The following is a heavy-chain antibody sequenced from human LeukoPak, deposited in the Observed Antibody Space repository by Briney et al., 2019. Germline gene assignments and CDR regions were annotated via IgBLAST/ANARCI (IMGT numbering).Heavy chain of an antibody. CDR2: IYHSGST. Sequence: SETLSLTCTVSGGSISSGGYYWSWIRQPPGKGLEWIGYIYHSGSTYYNPSLKSRVTISVDRSKNQFSLKLSSVTAADTAVYYCARDMPYYYDSTQATDAFDIWGQGTMVTVSS. CDR3: ARDMPYYYDSTQATDAFDI. CDR1: GGSISSGGYY. V-gene: IGHV4-30-2*01. J-gene: IGHJ3*02. D-gene: IGHD3-22*01.